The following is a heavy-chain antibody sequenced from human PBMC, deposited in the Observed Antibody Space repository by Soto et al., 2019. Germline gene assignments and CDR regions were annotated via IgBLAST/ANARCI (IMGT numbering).Heavy chain of an antibody. J-gene: IGHJ5*02. Sequence: ASVKVSCKASGYTFTSYGISWVRQAPGQGLEWMGWISAYNGNTNYAQKLQGRVTMTTDTSTSTAYMELSSLRSEDTAVYYCARDSVHYYGSGSHNWFDPWGQGTLVTVSS. D-gene: IGHD3-10*01. CDR3: ARDSVHYYGSGSHNWFDP. CDR1: GYTFTSYG. CDR2: ISAYNGNT. V-gene: IGHV1-18*01.